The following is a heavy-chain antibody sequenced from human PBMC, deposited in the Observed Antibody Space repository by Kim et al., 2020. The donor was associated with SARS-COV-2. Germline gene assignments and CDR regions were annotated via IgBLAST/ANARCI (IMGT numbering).Heavy chain of an antibody. J-gene: IGHJ4*02. D-gene: IGHD2-21*02. CDR3: ARDSGSCPRGDCYPHTFDY. V-gene: IGHV1-69*13. CDR2: IIPIFGTA. CDR1: GGTFSSYA. Sequence: SVKVSCKASGGTFSSYAISWVRQAPGQGLEWMGGIIPIFGTANYAQKFQGRVTITADESTSTAYMELSSLRSEDTAVYYCARDSGSCPRGDCYPHTFDYWGQGTLVTVSS.